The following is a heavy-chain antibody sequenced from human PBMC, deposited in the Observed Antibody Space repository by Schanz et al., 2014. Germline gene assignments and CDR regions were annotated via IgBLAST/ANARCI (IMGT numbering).Heavy chain of an antibody. CDR3: AKSYDTSGYSGFDY. CDR1: GFTFSNHA. V-gene: IGHV3-23*04. CDR2: ISGRGGRT. Sequence: EVQLVESGGGLVQPGGSLRLSCETSGFTFSNHAMSWVRQAPGKGLEWVSAISGRGGRTYYADSVKGRFTISRDNSKNTLYLQMNRLRTEDTAVYFCAKSYDTSGYSGFDYWGQGTLVTVSS. D-gene: IGHD3-22*01. J-gene: IGHJ4*02.